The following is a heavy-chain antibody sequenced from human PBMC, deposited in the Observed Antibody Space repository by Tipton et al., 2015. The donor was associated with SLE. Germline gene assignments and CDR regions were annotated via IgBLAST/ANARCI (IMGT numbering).Heavy chain of an antibody. Sequence: TLSLTCTVSGGSISSYFWNWIRQPPGKGLEWIGSTYYSGSTDYNPSLKSRVTISVDTSKNQLSLKMSSVTAADTAVYYCARGGGDFGLKNWGQGTLVTVSS. J-gene: IGHJ4*02. D-gene: IGHD3/OR15-3a*01. V-gene: IGHV4-59*01. CDR3: ARGGGDFGLKN. CDR1: GGSISSYF. CDR2: TYYSGST.